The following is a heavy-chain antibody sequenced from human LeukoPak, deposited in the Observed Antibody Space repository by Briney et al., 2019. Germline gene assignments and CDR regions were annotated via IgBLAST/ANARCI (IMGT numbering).Heavy chain of an antibody. J-gene: IGHJ3*02. D-gene: IGHD2-8*01. CDR2: ISADGST. CDR1: GFTFSNYG. Sequence: GGSLRLSCAASGFTFSNYGMHWVRQAPGKGLVWVSHISADGSTNYADSVEGRFTIYRDNAKSTLYLQMNSLRAEDAAVYYCARSVSDAFDIWGQGTMVTVSS. CDR3: ARSVSDAFDI. V-gene: IGHV3-74*01.